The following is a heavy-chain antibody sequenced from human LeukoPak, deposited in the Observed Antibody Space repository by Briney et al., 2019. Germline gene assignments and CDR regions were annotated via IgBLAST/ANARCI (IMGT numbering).Heavy chain of an antibody. CDR3: ARDRVEAVGDLIDY. V-gene: IGHV3-48*04. CDR2: IISTSSTM. D-gene: IGHD2-15*01. CDR1: GFSFSDYS. Sequence: GGSLRLSCAASGFSFSDYSMNWVRQAPGKGLEWVSHIISTSSTMYYADSVKGRFTVSRDNAKNSLYLQMNSLRAEDTAVYYCARDRVEAVGDLIDYWGQGTLVTVSS. J-gene: IGHJ4*02.